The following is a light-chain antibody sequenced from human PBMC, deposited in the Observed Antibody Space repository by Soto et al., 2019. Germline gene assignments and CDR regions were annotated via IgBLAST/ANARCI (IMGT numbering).Light chain of an antibody. V-gene: IGKV1-39*01. J-gene: IGKJ4*01. Sequence: DIQMTQSPSSLSASVGDRVTITCRASQTISSFLNWYQQKPGKAPKLLIHAASGVQSGVPSRFSGSGSGTDFSLTISSLQPEDFAIYYCQQSFSNPPTFGGGTKVEVK. CDR2: AAS. CDR3: QQSFSNPPT. CDR1: QTISSF.